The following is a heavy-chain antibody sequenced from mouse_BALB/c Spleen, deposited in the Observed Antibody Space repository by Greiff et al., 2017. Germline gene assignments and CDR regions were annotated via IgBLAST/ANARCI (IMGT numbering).Heavy chain of an antibody. CDR3: ARDYGSSYWFAY. D-gene: IGHD1-1*01. Sequence: QVQLKQSGPELVKPGASVKMSCKASGYTFTDYVISWVKQRTGQGLEWIGEIYPGSGSTYYNEKFKGKATLTADKSSNTAYMQLSSLTSEDSAVYFCARDYGSSYWFAYWGQGTLVTVSA. CDR1: GYTFTDYV. V-gene: IGHV1-77*01. CDR2: IYPGSGST. J-gene: IGHJ3*01.